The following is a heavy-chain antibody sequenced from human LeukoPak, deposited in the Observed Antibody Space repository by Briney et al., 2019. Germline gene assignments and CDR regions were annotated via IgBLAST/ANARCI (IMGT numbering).Heavy chain of an antibody. CDR2: MYDSGST. CDR3: ARGGPSRITIFGVDNPYSDI. V-gene: IGHV4-59*01. D-gene: IGHD3-3*01. CDR1: SGSISNYH. J-gene: IGHJ3*02. Sequence: PSETLSLTCTVFSGSISNYHWSWVRQPPGKGLEWIGYMYDSGSTKYNPSLKSRVTISVDTSKTQFSLRLSSVTAADTATYYCARGGPSRITIFGVDNPYSDIWGQGTMVTVSS.